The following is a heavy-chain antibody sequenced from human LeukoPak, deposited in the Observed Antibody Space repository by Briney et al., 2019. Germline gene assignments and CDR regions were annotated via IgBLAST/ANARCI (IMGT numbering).Heavy chain of an antibody. D-gene: IGHD1-26*01. CDR1: GYSISSGYY. CDR3: ARNAGVGFSGIYSPADP. V-gene: IGHV4-38-2*01. Sequence: SETLSLTCAVSGYSISSGYYWGWIRQPPGKGLEWIGSIYHSGSTYYNPSLKSRVTISVDTSKNQFSLKLSSVTAADTAVYYCARNAGVGFSGIYSPADPWGQGTLVTVSS. CDR2: IYHSGST. J-gene: IGHJ5*02.